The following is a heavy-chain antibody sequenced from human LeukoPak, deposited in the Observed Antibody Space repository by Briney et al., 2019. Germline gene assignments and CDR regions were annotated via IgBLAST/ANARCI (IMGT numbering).Heavy chain of an antibody. V-gene: IGHV3-21*01. Sequence: PGGSLGLSCAASGXTFSSYSMNWVRQAPGKGLEWVSSISASTTYIYYADSLKGRFTISRDNAKNSLYLQMNSLRAEDTAVYYCARDQYSSGPYDWGQGTLVTVSS. D-gene: IGHD6-19*01. CDR3: ARDQYSSGPYD. J-gene: IGHJ4*02. CDR2: ISASTTYI. CDR1: GXTFSSYS.